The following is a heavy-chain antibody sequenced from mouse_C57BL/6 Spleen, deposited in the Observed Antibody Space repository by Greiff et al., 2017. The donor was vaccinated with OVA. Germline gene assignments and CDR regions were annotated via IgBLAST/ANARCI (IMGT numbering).Heavy chain of an antibody. CDR3: ARDTTVVAFDY. V-gene: IGHV1-64*01. Sequence: QVQLQQSGAELVKPGPSVTLSCKASGYTFTSYWMHWVKQRPGQGLEWMGMIHPNSGSTNYNEKFKSKATLTVDKSSRTAYMQLSSLTSEDSAVYYCARDTTVVAFDYWGQGTTLTVSS. CDR2: IHPNSGST. CDR1: GYTFTSYW. D-gene: IGHD1-1*01. J-gene: IGHJ2*01.